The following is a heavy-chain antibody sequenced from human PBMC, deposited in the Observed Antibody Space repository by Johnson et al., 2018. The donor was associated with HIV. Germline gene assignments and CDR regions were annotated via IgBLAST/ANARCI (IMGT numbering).Heavy chain of an antibody. D-gene: IGHD6-6*01. CDR1: GFTFSNAW. CDR3: TTYQQLGEYDAFDI. V-gene: IGHV3-15*01. J-gene: IGHJ3*02. Sequence: VQLVESGGGLVKPGGSLRLSCAASGFTFSNAWMSWVRQAPGKGLEWVGRIKSKTDGGTTDYAAPVKGRFTISRDDSKNTLYLQMNSLKTEDTAVYYWTTYQQLGEYDAFDIWGQGTMVTVSS. CDR2: IKSKTDGGTT.